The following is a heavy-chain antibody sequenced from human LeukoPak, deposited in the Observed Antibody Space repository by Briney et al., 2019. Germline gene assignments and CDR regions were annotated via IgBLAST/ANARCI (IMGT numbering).Heavy chain of an antibody. Sequence: ASETLSLTCTVSGYSISNGYYWGWVRQPPGKGLEWIGSIYHSGSTYYNPSLKSRVTISVDTSKNQFSLKLNSVTAADTAVYYCARLSRRGSVFRWESEDYWGQGTLVTVSS. CDR3: ARLSRRGSVFRWESEDY. D-gene: IGHD1-26*01. V-gene: IGHV4-38-2*02. J-gene: IGHJ4*02. CDR1: GYSISNGYY. CDR2: IYHSGST.